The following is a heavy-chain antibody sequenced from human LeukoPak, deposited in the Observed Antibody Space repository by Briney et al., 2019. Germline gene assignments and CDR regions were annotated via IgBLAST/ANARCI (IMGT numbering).Heavy chain of an antibody. D-gene: IGHD3-9*01. CDR3: ALTRDQGGYDILTGYRSTRVSYYFDY. V-gene: IGHV5-51*01. Sequence: KPGESLKISCKGSGYSFTSYWIGWVRQMPGKGLEWMGIIYPGDSDTRYSPSFQGQVTISADKSISTAYLRWSSLKASDTAMYYCALTRDQGGYDILTGYRSTRVSYYFDYWGQGTLVTVSS. CDR1: GYSFTSYW. J-gene: IGHJ4*02. CDR2: IYPGDSDT.